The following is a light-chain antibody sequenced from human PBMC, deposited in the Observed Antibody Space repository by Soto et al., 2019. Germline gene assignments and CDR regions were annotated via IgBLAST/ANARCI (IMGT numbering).Light chain of an antibody. CDR2: ATS. J-gene: IGKJ2*03. CDR1: QSVSTTY. Sequence: EIVLTQSPGSLSLSPGEGATLSCRASQSVSTTYLAWYQLKPGQAPRLVIYATSSRAAGIPDRFRGSGSGTEFTLTISSLEPEDVGVYFCQQYGNSPPSSFGQGTKLEIK. V-gene: IGKV3-20*01. CDR3: QQYGNSPPSS.